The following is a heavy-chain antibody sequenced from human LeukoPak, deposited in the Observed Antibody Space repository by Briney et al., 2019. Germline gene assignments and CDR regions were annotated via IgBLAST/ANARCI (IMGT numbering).Heavy chain of an antibody. CDR2: IYYSGST. J-gene: IGHJ4*02. D-gene: IGHD5-24*01. Sequence: SETLSLTCTVSGGSISSYYWSWIRQPPGKGLGWIGYIYYSGSTNYNPSLKSRVTISVDTSKNQFSLKLSSVTAADTAVYYCARGMGDGYKYPNYWGQGTLVTVSS. CDR1: GGSISSYY. CDR3: ARGMGDGYKYPNY. V-gene: IGHV4-59*01.